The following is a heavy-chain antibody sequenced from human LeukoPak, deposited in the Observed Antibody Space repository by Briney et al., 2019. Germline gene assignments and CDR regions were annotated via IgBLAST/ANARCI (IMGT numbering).Heavy chain of an antibody. V-gene: IGHV3-30*04. CDR1: GFTFSSYA. Sequence: PGRSLRLSCAASGFTFSSYAMHWVRQAPGKGLEWVAVISYDGSNKYYADSVKGRFTISRDNSKNTLYLQMNSLRAGDTAVYYCARVHAGSGSYYNPDYWGQGTLVTVSS. D-gene: IGHD3-10*01. CDR2: ISYDGSNK. J-gene: IGHJ4*02. CDR3: ARVHAGSGSYYNPDY.